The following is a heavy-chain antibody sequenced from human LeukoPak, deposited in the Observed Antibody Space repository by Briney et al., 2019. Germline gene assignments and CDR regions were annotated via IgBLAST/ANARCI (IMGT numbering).Heavy chain of an antibody. V-gene: IGHV3-30*18. J-gene: IGHJ4*02. CDR1: GFTFSSYG. CDR3: AKERYYDILTGYPGDY. D-gene: IGHD3-9*01. CDR2: ISYDGSNK. Sequence: QAGGSLRLSCAASGFTFSSYGTHWVRQAPGKGLEWVSVISYDGSNKYYADSVKGRFTISSDNSKNTLYLQMNSLRAEDTAVYYCAKERYYDILTGYPGDYWGQGTLVTVSS.